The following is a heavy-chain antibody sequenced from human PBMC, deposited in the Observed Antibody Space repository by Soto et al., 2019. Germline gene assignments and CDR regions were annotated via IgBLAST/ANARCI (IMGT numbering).Heavy chain of an antibody. Sequence: QVQLVESGGGLVKPRGSLRLSCAASGFTFSDYYMSWIRPAPGKGLEWVSYISSSSSYTNYADSVKGRFTISRDNAKNSLYLKMNSLRSEDTAVYYCSGSGDYYDYYGMDVWGQGTTVTVSS. J-gene: IGHJ6*02. CDR1: GFTFSDYY. V-gene: IGHV3-11*06. CDR2: ISSSSSYT. CDR3: SGSGDYYDYYGMDV. D-gene: IGHD1-26*01.